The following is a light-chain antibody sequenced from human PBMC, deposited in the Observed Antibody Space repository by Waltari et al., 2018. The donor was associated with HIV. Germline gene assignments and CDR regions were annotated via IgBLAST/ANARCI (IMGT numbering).Light chain of an antibody. V-gene: IGLV7-46*01. Sequence: AVVTTAPSLTVSPGGTVPHTCGSSTAAVTSGHSPSWLQQRPGQAPRTLIHDTSTKHSWTPARCSGSRLGGKAALTRSGAQPEDESEYYCLLSYGGPGVFGGGTKLTVL. CDR2: DTS. J-gene: IGLJ2*01. CDR3: LLSYGGPGV. CDR1: TAAVTSGHS.